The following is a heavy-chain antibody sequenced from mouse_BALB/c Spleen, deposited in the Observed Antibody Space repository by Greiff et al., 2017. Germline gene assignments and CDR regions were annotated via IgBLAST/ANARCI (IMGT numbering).Heavy chain of an antibody. CDR1: GFAFSSYD. J-gene: IGHJ4*01. Sequence: DVKLVESGGGLVKPGGSLKLSCAASGFAFSSYDMSWVRQTPEKRLEWVAYISSGGGSTYYPDTVKGRFTISRDNAKNTLYLQMSSLKSEDTAMYYCARHEEGYGNYDAMDYWGQGTSVTVSS. V-gene: IGHV5-12-1*01. CDR2: ISSGGGST. CDR3: ARHEEGYGNYDAMDY. D-gene: IGHD2-10*02.